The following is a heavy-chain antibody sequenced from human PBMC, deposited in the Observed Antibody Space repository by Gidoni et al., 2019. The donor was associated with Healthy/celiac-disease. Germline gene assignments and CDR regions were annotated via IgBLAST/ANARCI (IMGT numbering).Heavy chain of an antibody. CDR3: AREGSSSGIWA. J-gene: IGHJ3*01. Sequence: QVQLQESGPGLVTPSQTLSLTCTVSRGSISIGGYYWSWIRQHPGKGLEWIGYIYYSGGTYYNPSLKSRVTISVDTSKNQFSLKLSSVTAADTAVYYCAREGSSSGIWAWGQGTMVTVSS. CDR1: RGSISIGGYY. CDR2: IYYSGGT. V-gene: IGHV4-31*03. D-gene: IGHD6-13*01.